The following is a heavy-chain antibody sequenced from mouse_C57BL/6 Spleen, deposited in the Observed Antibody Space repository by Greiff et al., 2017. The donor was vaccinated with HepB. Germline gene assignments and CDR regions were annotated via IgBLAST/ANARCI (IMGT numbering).Heavy chain of an antibody. D-gene: IGHD1-1*01. CDR1: GFTFSDYY. V-gene: IGHV5-16*01. CDR3: ARERDYYGSRGYFDV. Sequence: EVQLVESEGGLVQPGSSMKLSCTASGFTFSDYYMAWVRQVPEKGLEWVANINYDGSSTYYLDSLKSRFIISRDNAKNILYLQMSSLKSEDTATYYCARERDYYGSRGYFDVWGTGTTVTVSS. J-gene: IGHJ1*03. CDR2: INYDGSST.